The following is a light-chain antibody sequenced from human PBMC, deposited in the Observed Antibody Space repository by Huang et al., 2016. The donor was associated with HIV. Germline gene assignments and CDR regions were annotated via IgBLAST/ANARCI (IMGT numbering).Light chain of an antibody. CDR3: MQTLQTPRT. J-gene: IGKJ1*01. Sequence: DIVMTQSPLSLPVTPGESASISCRSSLSLLHSNGYNYLDWYLQKPGQSPQLLIYLGSNRASGVPDRFSGSGSGTNLTLKISRVEAEDIGVYYCMQTLQTPRTFGQGTKVEFK. CDR2: LGS. V-gene: IGKV2-28*01. CDR1: LSLLHSNGYNY.